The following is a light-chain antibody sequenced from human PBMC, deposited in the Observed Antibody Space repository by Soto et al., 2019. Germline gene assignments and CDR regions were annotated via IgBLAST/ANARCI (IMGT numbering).Light chain of an antibody. J-gene: IGKJ1*01. CDR3: QQYNNWPPT. V-gene: IGKV3-15*01. Sequence: EIVLTHSPGTLSLSPWQIATLSCRASQSVSSNLAWYQQKPGQAPRLLIYGASTRATGIPARFSGSGSGTEFTLTIGSLQSEDFAVYYCQQYNNWPPTFGQGTKVDIK. CDR1: QSVSSN. CDR2: GAS.